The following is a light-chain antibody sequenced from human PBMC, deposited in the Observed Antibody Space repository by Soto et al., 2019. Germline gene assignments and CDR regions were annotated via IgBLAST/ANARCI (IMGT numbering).Light chain of an antibody. CDR3: SSYTSSSTPLV. Sequence: LTQPASVSGSPGQSITISCTGTSSDVGGYNYVSWYQQHPGKAPKLMIYEVSNRPSGVSNRFSGSKSGNTASLTISGLQAEDEADYYCSSYTSSSTPLVFGTGTKVTVL. CDR1: SSDVGGYNY. J-gene: IGLJ1*01. V-gene: IGLV2-14*01. CDR2: EVS.